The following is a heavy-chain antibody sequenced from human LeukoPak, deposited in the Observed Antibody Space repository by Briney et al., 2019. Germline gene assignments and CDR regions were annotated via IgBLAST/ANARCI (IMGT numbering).Heavy chain of an antibody. CDR3: AKCEKWELLFILDY. CDR2: ISGSGGST. Sequence: GGSLRLSCAASGFTFSSYAMSWVRQAPGEGLEWVSAISGSGGSTYYADSVKGRFTISRDNSKNTLYLQMNSLRAEDTAVYYCAKCEKWELLFILDYWGQGTLVTVSS. CDR1: GFTFSSYA. D-gene: IGHD1-26*01. V-gene: IGHV3-23*01. J-gene: IGHJ4*02.